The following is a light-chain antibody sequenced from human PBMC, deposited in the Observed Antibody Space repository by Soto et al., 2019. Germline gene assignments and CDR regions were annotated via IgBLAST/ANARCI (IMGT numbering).Light chain of an antibody. CDR2: AAS. CDR3: QQYYSYPHT. CDR1: QGISSY. Sequence: AIRMTQSPSSFSASTGDRVTITCRASQGISSYLAWYQQKPGKAPKLLIYAASTLQSGVPSRFSGSGYGTDFTLTISCLQSEDFATYYCQQYYSYPHTFGGGTKVEIK. V-gene: IGKV1-8*01. J-gene: IGKJ4*01.